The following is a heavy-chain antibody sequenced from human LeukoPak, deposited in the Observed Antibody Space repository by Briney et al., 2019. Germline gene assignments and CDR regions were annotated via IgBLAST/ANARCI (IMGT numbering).Heavy chain of an antibody. D-gene: IGHD3-22*01. V-gene: IGHV1-2*06. CDR3: ATYYYDSSGYYQYFQH. CDR2: INPNSGGT. J-gene: IGHJ1*01. CDR1: GYTFTSYD. Sequence: ASVKVSCKASGYTFTSYDINWVRQATGQGLEWMGRINPNSGGTNYAQKFQGRVTMTRDTSISTAYMELSRLRSDDTAVYYCATYYYDSSGYYQYFQHWGQGTLVTVSS.